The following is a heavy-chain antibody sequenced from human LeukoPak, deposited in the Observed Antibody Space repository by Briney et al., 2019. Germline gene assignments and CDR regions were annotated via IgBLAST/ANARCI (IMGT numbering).Heavy chain of an antibody. J-gene: IGHJ4*02. CDR3: ARVVGARPHFDY. CDR2: TYYRSKWYN. D-gene: IGHD1-26*01. CDR1: GDSVSSNSAA. Sequence: SQTLSLTCAISGDSVSSNSAAWNWIRQSPSGGLEWLGRTYYRSKWYNDYAVSVKGRITINPDTSKNQFSLQLNSVTPEDTAVYYCARVVGARPHFDYWGQGTLVTVSS. V-gene: IGHV6-1*01.